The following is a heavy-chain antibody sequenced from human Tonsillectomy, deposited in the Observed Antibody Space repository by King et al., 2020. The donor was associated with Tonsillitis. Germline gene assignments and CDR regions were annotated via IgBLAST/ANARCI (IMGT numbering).Heavy chain of an antibody. CDR3: AKISRYCSGGSCYPAS. CDR1: GFTFSSYA. CDR2: ISGSGGST. D-gene: IGHD2-15*01. Sequence: VQLVESGGGLVQPGGSLRLSCAASGFTFSSYAMSWVRQAPGKGLEWVSAISGSGGSTDSADSVKGRFTISRDNSKNKLYLQMNSLRAEDTAVYYCAKISRYCSGGSCYPASWGQGTLVTVSS. J-gene: IGHJ5*02. V-gene: IGHV3-23*04.